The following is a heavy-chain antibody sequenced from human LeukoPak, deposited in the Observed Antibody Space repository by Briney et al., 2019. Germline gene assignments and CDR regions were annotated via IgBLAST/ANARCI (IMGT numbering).Heavy chain of an antibody. J-gene: IGHJ4*02. D-gene: IGHD3-9*01. CDR2: ISSSGGTM. V-gene: IGHV3-48*03. CDR1: GFTFSTYE. Sequence: PGGSLRLSCAASGFTFSTYEMNWVRQAPGKGLEWLSYISSSGGTMYYADSIKGRFTISRDNAKNSLYLQMNSPRAEDTAVYYCARKRLTEGRFFDYWGQGTLVTVSS. CDR3: ARKRLTEGRFFDY.